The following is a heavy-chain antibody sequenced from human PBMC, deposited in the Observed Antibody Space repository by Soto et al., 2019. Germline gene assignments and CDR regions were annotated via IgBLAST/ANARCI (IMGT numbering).Heavy chain of an antibody. CDR1: GFTFSSYG. CDR2: ISFDVSNK. V-gene: IGHV3-30*18. J-gene: IGHJ6*02. CDR3: AKDQAYYGMDV. Sequence: GGSLRLSCADSGFTFSSYGMHWVRQSPGKGLDWVAVISFDVSNKYYADSVKGRFTISRDNSKNTLYLQMNSLRAEDTAVYYCAKDQAYYGMDVWGQGTTVTVSS.